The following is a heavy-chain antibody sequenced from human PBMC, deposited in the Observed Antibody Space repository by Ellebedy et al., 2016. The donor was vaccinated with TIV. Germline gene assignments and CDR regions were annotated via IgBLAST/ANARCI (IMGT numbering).Heavy chain of an antibody. D-gene: IGHD2-15*01. J-gene: IGHJ6*02. CDR2: ISYDGSNK. CDR3: ARDRQCSGGSCNSLSTYYYYYYGMDV. Sequence: GESLKISCAASGFTFSSYAMHWVRQAPGKGLEWVAVISYDGSNKYYADSVKGRFTISIDNSKNTLYLQMNSLRAEDTAVYYCARDRQCSGGSCNSLSTYYYYYYGMDVWGQGTTVTVSS. CDR1: GFTFSSYA. V-gene: IGHV3-30-3*01.